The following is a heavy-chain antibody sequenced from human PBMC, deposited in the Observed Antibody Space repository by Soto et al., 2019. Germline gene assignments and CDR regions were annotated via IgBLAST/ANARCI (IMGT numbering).Heavy chain of an antibody. D-gene: IGHD3-10*01. Sequence: LRLSCAASGFTFSSYAMSWVRHAPGKGLEWVSAISGSGGSTYYADSVKGRFTITRDNSRNTLYLQMISLRAEDTAVYYCARERPLPPWFGELLETSEYYGMDVWGRGTTVAVS. CDR1: GFTFSSYA. CDR2: ISGSGGST. J-gene: IGHJ6*02. V-gene: IGHV3-23*01. CDR3: ARERPLPPWFGELLETSEYYGMDV.